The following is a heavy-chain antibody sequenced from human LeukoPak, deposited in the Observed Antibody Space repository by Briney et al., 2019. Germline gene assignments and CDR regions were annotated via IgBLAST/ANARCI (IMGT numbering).Heavy chain of an antibody. Sequence: GGSLRLSCAASGFTFSTYAVHWVRQAPGKGLGGVAVMSHDGRNKFYADSVKGRFTISRDNSKNTLYLQMSSLGAEDTAVFYCARDSNWNQPDYWGQGTLVTVSS. CDR1: GFTFSTYA. CDR3: ARDSNWNQPDY. D-gene: IGHD1-20*01. V-gene: IGHV3-30*04. J-gene: IGHJ4*02. CDR2: MSHDGRNK.